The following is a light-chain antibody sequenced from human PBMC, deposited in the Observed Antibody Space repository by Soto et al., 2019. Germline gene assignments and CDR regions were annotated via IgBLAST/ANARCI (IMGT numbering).Light chain of an antibody. CDR3: QQYNSYWT. J-gene: IGKJ1*01. V-gene: IGKV1-5*03. Sequence: DIQMTQSPSTLSASVGDRVTITCRASQSISSWLAXXQXKPGKAPKLLIYKASSLESGVPSRFSGSGSATEFTLTISSLQPDDFATYYCQQYNSYWTFGQGTKVDI. CDR2: KAS. CDR1: QSISSW.